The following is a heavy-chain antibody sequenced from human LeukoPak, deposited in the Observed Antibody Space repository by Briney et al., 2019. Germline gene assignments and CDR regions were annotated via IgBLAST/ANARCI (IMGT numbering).Heavy chain of an antibody. V-gene: IGHV3-23*01. Sequence: GGSLRLSCAASGFTFSSYAMSWVRQAPGKGLEWVSAFSGSGGSTYYADSVKGRFTISRDNSKNTLYLQMNSLRAEDTAVYYCAKGAKLWFGELWFDPWGQGTLVTVSS. J-gene: IGHJ5*02. D-gene: IGHD3-10*01. CDR3: AKGAKLWFGELWFDP. CDR2: FSGSGGST. CDR1: GFTFSSYA.